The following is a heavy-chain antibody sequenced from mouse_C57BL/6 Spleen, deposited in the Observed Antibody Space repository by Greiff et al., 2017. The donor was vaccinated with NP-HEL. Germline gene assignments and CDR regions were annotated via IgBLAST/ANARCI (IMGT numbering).Heavy chain of an antibody. V-gene: IGHV5-17*01. CDR2: ISSGSSTI. D-gene: IGHD2-12*01. CDR1: GFTFSDYG. Sequence: DVMLMESGGGLVKPGGSLKLSCAASGFTFSDYGMHWVRQAPEKGLEWVAYISSGSSTIYYADTVKGRFTISRDNAKNTLFLQMTSLRSEDTAMYYCARELCGPYYFDYWGQGTTLTVSS. J-gene: IGHJ2*01. CDR3: ARELCGPYYFDY.